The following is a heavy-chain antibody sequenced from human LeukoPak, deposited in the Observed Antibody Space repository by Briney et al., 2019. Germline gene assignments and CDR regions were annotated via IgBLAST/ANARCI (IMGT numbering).Heavy chain of an antibody. D-gene: IGHD2-2*01. V-gene: IGHV3-23*01. CDR1: GFTFSSYA. Sequence: VGSLRLSCAGSGFTFSSYAMSWVRQAPGKGLEWVSGISGSGGSTFYADSVKGRFTISRDNSKNTLYLQMNSLRAEDTAVYYCARSLAVPAASSWFDPWGQGTLVTVSS. CDR2: ISGSGGST. CDR3: ARSLAVPAASSWFDP. J-gene: IGHJ5*02.